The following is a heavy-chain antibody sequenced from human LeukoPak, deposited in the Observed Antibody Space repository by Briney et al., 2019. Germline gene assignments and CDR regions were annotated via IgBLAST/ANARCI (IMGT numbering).Heavy chain of an antibody. D-gene: IGHD3-22*01. Sequence: GGSLRLSCAASGFTFKNYDMNGVRQAPGKGLEWVAGIGVGTSTYYPESVKGRFTISRDNSKNTLYLQMNSLRAEDTAVYYCARPRGTMIVVVTPFDYWGQGTLVTVSS. CDR1: GFTFKNYD. CDR2: IGVGTST. J-gene: IGHJ4*02. V-gene: IGHV3-23*01. CDR3: ARPRGTMIVVVTPFDY.